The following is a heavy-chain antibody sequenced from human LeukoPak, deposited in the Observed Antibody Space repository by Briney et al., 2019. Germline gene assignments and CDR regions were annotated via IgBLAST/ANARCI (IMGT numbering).Heavy chain of an antibody. CDR3: ASSPSIAAAGPLWFDP. V-gene: IGHV1-18*01. CDR2: ISAYNGNT. Sequence: ASVKVSCKASGYTFTSYGISWVRQAPGQGLEWMGWISAYNGNTNYAQKLQGRVTMTTDTPTSTAYMELRSLRSDDTAVYYCASSPSIAAAGPLWFDPWGQGTLVTVSS. J-gene: IGHJ5*02. CDR1: GYTFTSYG. D-gene: IGHD6-13*01.